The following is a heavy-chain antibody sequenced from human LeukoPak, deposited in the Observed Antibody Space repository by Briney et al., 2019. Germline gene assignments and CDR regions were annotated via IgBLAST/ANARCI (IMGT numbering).Heavy chain of an antibody. D-gene: IGHD3-3*01. CDR3: AREAFYDFWSGYLGYYYYGMDV. CDR1: GGSISSGDYY. CDR2: IYYSGST. Sequence: SETLSLTCTVSGGSISSGDYYWSWIRQPPGKGLEWIGYIYYSGSTYYNPSLKSRVTTSVDTSKNQFSLKLSSVTAADTAVYYCAREAFYDFWSGYLGYYYYGMDVWGQGTTVTVSS. J-gene: IGHJ6*02. V-gene: IGHV4-30-4*01.